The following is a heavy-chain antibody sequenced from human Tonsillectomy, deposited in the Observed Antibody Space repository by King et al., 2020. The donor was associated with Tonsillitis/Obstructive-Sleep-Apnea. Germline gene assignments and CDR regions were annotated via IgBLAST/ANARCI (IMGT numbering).Heavy chain of an antibody. CDR1: GGSIKSDNW. CDR2: IYHSGST. CDR3: ARNAHDDNHYNNWFAP. D-gene: IGHD4-11*01. Sequence: HVQLQESGPGLVKPSGTLSLTCAVSGGSIKSDNWWSWVRQPPGKGLEWIGEIYHSGSTNYSPSLKSRVTILVDKSKSQFSLKLSSVTAADTAVYYCARNAHDDNHYNNWFAPWGQGTLVTVSS. V-gene: IGHV4-4*02. J-gene: IGHJ5*02.